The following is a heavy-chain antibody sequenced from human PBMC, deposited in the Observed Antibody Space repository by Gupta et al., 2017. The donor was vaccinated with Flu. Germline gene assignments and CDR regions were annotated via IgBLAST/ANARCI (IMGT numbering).Heavy chain of an antibody. J-gene: IGHJ4*02. CDR1: GFTFSTYA. V-gene: IGHV3-23*01. D-gene: IGHD3-3*01. CDR2: ISGSGGST. CDR3: AKGQVLRFLEWLFFDA. Sequence: EVQLLESGGGLVQPGGSLRLSCAASGFTFSTYAMGWVRKAPGKGLEWVSIISGSGGSTYYADSVNGRFVISRDNSKNTLYLQINSLRAEDTALYYCAKGQVLRFLEWLFFDAWGQGTLVTVSS.